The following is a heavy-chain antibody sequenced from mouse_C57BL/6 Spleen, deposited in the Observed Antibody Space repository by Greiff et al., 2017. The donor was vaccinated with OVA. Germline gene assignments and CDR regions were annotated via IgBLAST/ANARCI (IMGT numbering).Heavy chain of an antibody. CDR2: INPNNGGT. CDR1: GYTFTDYY. Sequence: VQLQQSGPELVKPGASVKISCKASGYTFTDYYMNWVKQSHGKSLEWIGDINPNNGGTSYNQKFKGKATLTVDKSSSTAYMELRSLTSEDSAVYYCASYSNYGAMDYWGQGTSVTVSA. D-gene: IGHD2-5*01. V-gene: IGHV1-26*01. CDR3: ASYSNYGAMDY. J-gene: IGHJ4*01.